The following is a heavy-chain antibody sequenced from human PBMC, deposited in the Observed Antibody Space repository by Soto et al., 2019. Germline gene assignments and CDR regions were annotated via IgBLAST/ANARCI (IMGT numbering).Heavy chain of an antibody. Sequence: PSETLSLTCTVSGGSVSSDNYDWSWIRQSPGKGLEWIGYIYYSGSTYSNPSLNGRVTISVDTSKNQFSLKLSSVTAADTALYFCARHYYDSSAYHFVGLDYWGQGTLVTVSS. V-gene: IGHV4-30-4*01. D-gene: IGHD3-22*01. CDR1: GGSVSSDNYD. CDR3: ARHYYDSSAYHFVGLDY. CDR2: IYYSGST. J-gene: IGHJ4*02.